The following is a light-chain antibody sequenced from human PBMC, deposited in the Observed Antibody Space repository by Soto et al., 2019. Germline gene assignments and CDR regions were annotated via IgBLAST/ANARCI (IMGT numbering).Light chain of an antibody. CDR1: QSFGSS. V-gene: IGKV3-11*01. Sequence: EVVLTQSPATLSLSPGETATLSCRASQSFGSSLAWYQQKPGQAPRLLIHHASTRAAGIPARFSGSGSGTDFSLTISSLEAEDFAVYYCHQRGIWPHTFGPGTKVDIK. CDR2: HAS. CDR3: HQRGIWPHT. J-gene: IGKJ3*01.